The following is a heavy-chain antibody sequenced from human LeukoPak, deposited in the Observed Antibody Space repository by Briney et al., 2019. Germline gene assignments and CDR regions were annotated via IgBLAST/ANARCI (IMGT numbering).Heavy chain of an antibody. CDR2: INPSGGST. V-gene: IGHV1-46*01. CDR3: ARENCSSTSCYGYMDV. Sequence: ASVKVSCTASGYTFTSYYMHWVRQAPGQGLEWMGIINPSGGSTSYAQKFQGRVTMTRDTSTSTVYMELSSLRSEDTAVYYCARENCSSTSCYGYMDVWGKGTTVTVSS. CDR1: GYTFTSYY. J-gene: IGHJ6*03. D-gene: IGHD2-2*01.